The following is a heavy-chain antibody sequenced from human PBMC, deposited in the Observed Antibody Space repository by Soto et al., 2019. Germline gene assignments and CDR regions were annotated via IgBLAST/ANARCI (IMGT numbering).Heavy chain of an antibody. Sequence: QVQLVQSGAEVKKPGSSVKVSCKASGGTFSSYAISWVRQAPGQGLEWMGGIIPIFGTANYAQKFQGRVTITADESTSTAYMELSSLRSEDTAVYYCARPARDTGDYYYYGMDVWGQGTTVTVSS. D-gene: IGHD6-6*01. V-gene: IGHV1-69*12. CDR1: GGTFSSYA. J-gene: IGHJ6*02. CDR3: ARPARDTGDYYYYGMDV. CDR2: IIPIFGTA.